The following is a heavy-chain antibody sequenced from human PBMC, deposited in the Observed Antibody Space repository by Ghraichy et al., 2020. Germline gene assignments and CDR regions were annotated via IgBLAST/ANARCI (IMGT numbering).Heavy chain of an antibody. CDR3: AKVSFDP. V-gene: IGHV3-23*01. CDR2: ISGSGGST. J-gene: IGHJ5*02. CDR1: GFTFSSYG. Sequence: GSLNISCTTSGFTFSSYGMSWVRQAPGKGLEWVSAISGSGGSTYYADSVKGRFTISRDNSKNTLSLQMNSLRAEDTAVYYCAKVSFDPWGQGTLVTVSS.